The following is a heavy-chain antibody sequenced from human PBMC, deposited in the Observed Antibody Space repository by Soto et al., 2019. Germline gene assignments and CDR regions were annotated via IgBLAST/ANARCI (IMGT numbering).Heavy chain of an antibody. CDR1: GFTFSSYG. D-gene: IGHD2-15*01. CDR3: AKGYCSGGSCPFQH. CDR2: ISYDGSNK. V-gene: IGHV3-30*18. Sequence: GVSLRLSCAASGFTFSSYGMHWVRQAPGKGLEWVAVISYDGSNKYYADSVKGRFTISRDNSKNTLYLQMNSLRAEDTAVYYCAKGYCSGGSCPFQHWGQGTLVTVSS. J-gene: IGHJ1*01.